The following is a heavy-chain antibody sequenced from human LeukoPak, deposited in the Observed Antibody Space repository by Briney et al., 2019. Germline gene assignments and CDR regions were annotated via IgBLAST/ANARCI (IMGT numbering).Heavy chain of an antibody. V-gene: IGHV3-21*01. CDR3: ARDYDFWSGYYNPLFDY. CDR2: ISSSSYI. J-gene: IGHJ4*02. CDR1: GFTFSSYS. D-gene: IGHD3-3*01. Sequence: GGSLRLSCAASGFTFSSYSMNWVRQAPGKGLEWVSSISSSSYIYYADSVKGRFTISRDNAKNSLCLQMNSLRAEDTAVYYCARDYDFWSGYYNPLFDYWGQGTLVTVSS.